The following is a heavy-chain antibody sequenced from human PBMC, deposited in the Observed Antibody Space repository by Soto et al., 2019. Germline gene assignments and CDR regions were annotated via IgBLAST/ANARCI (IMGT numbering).Heavy chain of an antibody. D-gene: IGHD3-3*01. CDR1: GGSISSRSHY. V-gene: IGHV4-39*01. J-gene: IGHJ4*02. CDR2: SFYRGST. CDR3: ATADGFGVVTPFFEY. Sequence: QLQLQESGPGLVKPSETLSHTCTVSGGSISSRSHYWGWIRQSPGKHLEWIGSSFYRGSTHYNPSLKPRVTLSVDTSKNQVSLKLYSVTAADTAVYYCATADGFGVVTPFFEYWGQGILVTVSS.